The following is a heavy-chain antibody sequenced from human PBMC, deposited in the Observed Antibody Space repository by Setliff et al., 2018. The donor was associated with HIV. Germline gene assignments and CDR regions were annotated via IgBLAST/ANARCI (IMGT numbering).Heavy chain of an antibody. D-gene: IGHD3-10*01. Sequence: GGSLRLSCAASGFVVSDNYMSWVRQAPGKGLEWVSAIYSDGFTYYADSVKGRFTISRDNSKNTLFLQMNSLRADDTAVYYCARARDYYGSGSYPFGYWGQGTLVTVPS. V-gene: IGHV3-53*01. J-gene: IGHJ4*02. CDR2: IYSDGFT. CDR3: ARARDYYGSGSYPFGY. CDR1: GFVVSDNY.